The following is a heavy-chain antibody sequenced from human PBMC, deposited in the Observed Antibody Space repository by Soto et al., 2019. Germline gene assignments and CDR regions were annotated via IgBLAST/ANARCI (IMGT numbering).Heavy chain of an antibody. D-gene: IGHD3-9*01. J-gene: IGHJ4*02. CDR3: PRDEKAARPVFINYFDY. Sequence: QVQLVESGGGVVQPGRSLRLSCAASGFTFSSYGMHWVRQAPGKGLEWVAVIWYDGSNKYYADSVKGRFTLSRDNYRNTLYPQMNSLRAEDTAVYYCPRDEKAARPVFINYFDYWGQGTLVTVAS. V-gene: IGHV3-33*01. CDR1: GFTFSSYG. CDR2: IWYDGSNK.